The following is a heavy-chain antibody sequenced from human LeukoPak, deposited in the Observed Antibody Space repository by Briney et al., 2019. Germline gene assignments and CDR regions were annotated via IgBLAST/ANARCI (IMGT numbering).Heavy chain of an antibody. CDR3: ARDRGIAVAGGVAYYWYFDL. D-gene: IGHD6-19*01. Sequence: ASVKVSCKASGYTFTSYDINWVRQATGQGLEWMGGIIPIFGTANYAQKFQGRVTITADESTSTAYMELSSLRSEDTAVYYCARDRGIAVAGGVAYYWYFDLWGRGTLVTVSS. J-gene: IGHJ2*01. V-gene: IGHV1-69*13. CDR1: GYTFTSYD. CDR2: IIPIFGTA.